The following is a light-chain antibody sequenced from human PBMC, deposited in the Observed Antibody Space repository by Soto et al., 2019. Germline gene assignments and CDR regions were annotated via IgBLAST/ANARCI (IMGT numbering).Light chain of an antibody. V-gene: IGKV1-6*01. CDR3: LQDHDYPYT. CDR1: QDMRNN. J-gene: IGKJ2*01. CDR2: AVS. Sequence: AIQMTQSPSSLSASVGDRVTITCRASQDMRNNLGWYQQKPGKAPKLMIYAVSSLQSGVPARFSGSGSGTDFTLTISSLQSEDLATYYCLQDHDYPYTFGQGTKVEIK.